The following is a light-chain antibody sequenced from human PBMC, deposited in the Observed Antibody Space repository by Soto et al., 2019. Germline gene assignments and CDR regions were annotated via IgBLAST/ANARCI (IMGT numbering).Light chain of an antibody. J-gene: IGKJ4*01. CDR3: QQYGSSLGVT. Sequence: EIVLTQSPGTLSLSPGERATLSCRASQSVSSSYLAWYQQKPGQAPRLLIYGASSRATGIPDRFGGSGSGTDFTLTISRLEPEDFAVYYCQQYGSSLGVTFGGGTKADIK. V-gene: IGKV3-20*01. CDR1: QSVSSSY. CDR2: GAS.